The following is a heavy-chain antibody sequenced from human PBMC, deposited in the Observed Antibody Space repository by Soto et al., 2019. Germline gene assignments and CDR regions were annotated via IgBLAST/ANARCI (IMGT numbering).Heavy chain of an antibody. V-gene: IGHV3-30-3*01. CDR2: MSYDGSDK. J-gene: IGHJ4*02. D-gene: IGHD2-2*01. CDR3: ARARLDTPALEY. CDR1: GFSFRSYA. Sequence: QVQLVESGGGVVQPGRSLRLSCAASGFSFRSYAMHWVRQAPGNGLEWVAVMSYDGSDKDYADSVKGRFTISRDNSKNTLYLQMSSLRAEDTAVYYCARARLDTPALEYWGQGTLVTVSS.